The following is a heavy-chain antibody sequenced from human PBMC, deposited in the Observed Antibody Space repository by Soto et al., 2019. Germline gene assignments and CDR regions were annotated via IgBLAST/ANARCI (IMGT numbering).Heavy chain of an antibody. CDR1: GFTVSSNY. J-gene: IGHJ4*02. Sequence: SGGSLRLSCAASGFTVSSNYMSWVRQAPGKGLEWVSVVYSGGDTYYADSVKGRFTISRDNSKNTLYLQMNSLRAEDTAVYYCAKETHIGDFDYWGQGTLVTVSS. CDR2: VYSGGDT. CDR3: AKETHIGDFDY. V-gene: IGHV3-66*01. D-gene: IGHD3-10*01.